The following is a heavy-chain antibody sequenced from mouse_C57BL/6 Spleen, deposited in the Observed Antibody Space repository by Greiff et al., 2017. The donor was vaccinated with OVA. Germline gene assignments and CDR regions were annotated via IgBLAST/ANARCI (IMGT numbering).Heavy chain of an antibody. CDR1: GFTFSSYG. V-gene: IGHV5-6*01. CDR2: ISSGGSYT. Sequence: EVKLLESGGDLVKPGGSLKLSCAASGFTFSSYGMSWVRQTPDKRLEWVATISSGGSYTYYPDSVKGRFTISRDNAKNTLYLQMSSLKSEDTAMYYCARGYDSPFAYWGQGTLVTVSA. D-gene: IGHD2-4*01. CDR3: ARGYDSPFAY. J-gene: IGHJ3*01.